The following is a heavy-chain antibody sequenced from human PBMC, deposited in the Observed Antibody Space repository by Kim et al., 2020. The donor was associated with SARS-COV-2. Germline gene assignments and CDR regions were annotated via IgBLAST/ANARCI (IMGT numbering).Heavy chain of an antibody. J-gene: IGHJ4*02. Sequence: GGSLRLSCAASTLTFDNYAMNWVRQAPGMGLEWVSAISGSGRSTYYADSVKGRFIISRDNSRNTLYLQMNSLRVEDTAIYYCAKDTLSTPVAGCFEDWGQGTLVTVSS. D-gene: IGHD6-19*01. CDR2: ISGSGRST. CDR3: AKDTLSTPVAGCFED. CDR1: TLTFDNYA. V-gene: IGHV3-23*01.